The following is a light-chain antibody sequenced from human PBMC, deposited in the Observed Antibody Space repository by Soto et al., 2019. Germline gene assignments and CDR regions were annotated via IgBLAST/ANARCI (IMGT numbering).Light chain of an antibody. J-gene: IGKJ1*01. Sequence: DIQMTQSPATLSASVVDRVSITCRASQDISRWLAWYQQKPGKAPKVLIWDASSLQRGVPSRFTGSGSGTEFTLTINGLQPDDFATYYCQQYNGYRTWTFGQGTKVDIK. CDR3: QQYNGYRTWT. V-gene: IGKV1-5*01. CDR2: DAS. CDR1: QDISRW.